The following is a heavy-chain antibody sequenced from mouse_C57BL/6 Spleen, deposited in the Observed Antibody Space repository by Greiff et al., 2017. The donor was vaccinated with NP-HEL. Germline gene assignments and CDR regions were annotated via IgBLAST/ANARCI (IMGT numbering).Heavy chain of an antibody. Sequence: VMLVESGAELARPGASVKLSCKASGYTFTSYGISWVKQRTGQGLEWIGEIYPRSGNTYYNEKFKGKATLTADKSSSTAYMELRSLTSEDSAVYFCAREDGTVVATEADYWGQGTTLTVSS. D-gene: IGHD1-1*01. J-gene: IGHJ2*01. CDR1: GYTFTSYG. CDR2: IYPRSGNT. V-gene: IGHV1-81*01. CDR3: AREDGTVVATEADY.